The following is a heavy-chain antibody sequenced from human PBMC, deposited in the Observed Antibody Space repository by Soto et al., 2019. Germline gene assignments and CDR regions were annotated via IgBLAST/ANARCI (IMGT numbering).Heavy chain of an antibody. CDR2: LVPISGTT. D-gene: IGHD2-21*01. Sequence: QVQLVQSGAEVKKPGSSVKVSCKVSGGTFNYYAINWERQAPGQGLEWMGGLVPISGTTNYPQKFQGRVTITAEESTSTAYMELSSLRAEDTAGYYCARSGVVVNAFEIWGQGTLVTVSS. J-gene: IGHJ3*02. V-gene: IGHV1-69*12. CDR1: GGTFNYYA. CDR3: ARSGVVVNAFEI.